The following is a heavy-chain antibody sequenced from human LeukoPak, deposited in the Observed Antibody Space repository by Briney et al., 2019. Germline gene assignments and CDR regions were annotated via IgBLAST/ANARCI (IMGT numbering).Heavy chain of an antibody. V-gene: IGHV4-59*01. CDR2: IYYSGTT. J-gene: IGHJ5*02. CDR1: GGSITSYY. Sequence: PSETLSLTCSVSGGSITSYYWSWIRQSPGKGLEWIGYIYYSGTTNYNPSLKSRVTISVDTSKNQFSLKVNSVTAADTAVYYCVRSKSGTYGCFDPWGQGTLVTVS. D-gene: IGHD4-17*01. CDR3: VRSKSGTYGCFDP.